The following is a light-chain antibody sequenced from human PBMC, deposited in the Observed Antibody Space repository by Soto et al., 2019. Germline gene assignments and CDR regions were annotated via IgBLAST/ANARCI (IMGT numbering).Light chain of an antibody. Sequence: DIQMTQSPSTLSASVGDRVTITCRASQSITSWLAWYQQKPGKAPKLLIYKASSLESGVPSRFSGSGSGTDFTLTISSLQPAAFATYYCQQYNNYSGTFGQGTKLEIK. V-gene: IGKV1-5*03. CDR3: QQYNNYSGT. CDR1: QSITSW. J-gene: IGKJ2*01. CDR2: KAS.